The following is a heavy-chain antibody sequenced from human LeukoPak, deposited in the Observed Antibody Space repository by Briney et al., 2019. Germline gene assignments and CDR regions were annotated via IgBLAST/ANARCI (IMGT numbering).Heavy chain of an antibody. Sequence: PSETLSLTCTVSGGSISSHYWSWIRQPAGKGLEWIGRIYTSGSTNYNPSLKSRVTMSVDTSKNQFSLKLSSVTAADTAVYYCAIQYYDFWSGYLDYWGQGTLVTVSS. J-gene: IGHJ4*02. CDR3: AIQYYDFWSGYLDY. CDR2: IYTSGST. D-gene: IGHD3-3*01. V-gene: IGHV4-4*07. CDR1: GGSISSHY.